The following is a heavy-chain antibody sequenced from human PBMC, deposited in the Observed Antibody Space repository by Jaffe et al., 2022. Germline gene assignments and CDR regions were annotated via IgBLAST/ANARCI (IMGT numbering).Heavy chain of an antibody. Sequence: EVQLVESGGGLVQPGGSLRLSCAASGFTFSTYWMHWVRQAPGKGLVWVSLISGDGSLANYADSVKGRFTISRDNAKNTLYLQMNSLRAEDTAVYYCARTTGFPTGSSGGDCYDYWGQGTLVTVSS. CDR3: ARTTGFPTGSSGGDCYDY. V-gene: IGHV3-74*01. D-gene: IGHD2-21*01. J-gene: IGHJ4*02. CDR1: GFTFSTYW. CDR2: ISGDGSLA.